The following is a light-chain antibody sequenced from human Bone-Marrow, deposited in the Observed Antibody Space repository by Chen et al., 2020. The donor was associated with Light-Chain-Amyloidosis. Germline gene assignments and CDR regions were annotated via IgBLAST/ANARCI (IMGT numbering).Light chain of an antibody. CDR1: QSVGRK. CDR3: QHYNNWPPT. J-gene: IGKJ1*01. CDR2: DIS. Sequence: EIVMTQSPATLPVSPGESATLSCRASQSVGRKLAWYQHKPGQAPRLLIYDISTRATGIPARFSGSGSGTDFTLSISSLQSEDFAVYFCQHYNNWPPTLGQGTKVEIK. V-gene: IGKV3-15*01.